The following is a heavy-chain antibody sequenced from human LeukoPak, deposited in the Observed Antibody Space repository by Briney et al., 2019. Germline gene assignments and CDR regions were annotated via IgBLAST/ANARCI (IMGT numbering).Heavy chain of an antibody. Sequence: RGSLRLSCAASGFTFSSYGMHWVRQAPGKGLEWVAVIWYDGSNKYYADSVKGRFTISRDNSKNTLYLQMNSLRAEDTAVYYCAKGSYSSSSYFDYWGQGTLVTVSS. J-gene: IGHJ4*02. CDR1: GFTFSSYG. CDR2: IWYDGSNK. CDR3: AKGSYSSSSYFDY. V-gene: IGHV3-33*06. D-gene: IGHD6-6*01.